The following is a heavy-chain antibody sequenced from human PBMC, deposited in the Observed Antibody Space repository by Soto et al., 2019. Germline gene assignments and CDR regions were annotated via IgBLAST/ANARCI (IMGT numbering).Heavy chain of an antibody. CDR1: GYTFINYH. D-gene: IGHD4-17*01. CDR3: ARVGESGTTGVTPTDYDGMDV. V-gene: IGHV1-46*03. Sequence: QVQLVQSGAEVKKPGTSVKVSCKASGYTFINYHVHWVRQAPEQGLEWLGIINPVGGTANYAPKFQGRVTMTRDTSTSTVYMALSSLRPEDTAVYFCARVGESGTTGVTPTDYDGMDVWGQGTTVTVSS. J-gene: IGHJ6*02. CDR2: INPVGGTA.